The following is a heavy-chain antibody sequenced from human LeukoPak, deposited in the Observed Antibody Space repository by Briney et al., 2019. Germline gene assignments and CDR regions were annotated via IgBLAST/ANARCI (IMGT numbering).Heavy chain of an antibody. CDR1: GFTFSSYV. Sequence: GGSLRLSCAASGFTFSSYVMSWVRQAPGKGLEWVSAISGWAGDTYYADSVMGRFTISRDNSKSTPYLQMNSLRAEDTAVYYCARDYRDSSGYYDDAFDIWGQGTMVTVSS. CDR3: ARDYRDSSGYYDDAFDI. CDR2: ISGWAGDT. D-gene: IGHD3-22*01. J-gene: IGHJ3*02. V-gene: IGHV3-23*01.